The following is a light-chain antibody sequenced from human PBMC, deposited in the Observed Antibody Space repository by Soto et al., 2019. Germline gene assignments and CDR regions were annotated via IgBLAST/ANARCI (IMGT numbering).Light chain of an antibody. CDR1: SGSVSTSYY. Sequence: QTVVTQEPSFSVSPGGTVTLTCGWSSGSVSTSYYPSWYQQTPGQAPRTLIYSTNTRASGVPDRFSGSILGNKAALTITGAQADDESDYYCVLYMGSGIAVFGGGTKVTVL. J-gene: IGLJ3*02. CDR2: STN. CDR3: VLYMGSGIAV. V-gene: IGLV8-61*01.